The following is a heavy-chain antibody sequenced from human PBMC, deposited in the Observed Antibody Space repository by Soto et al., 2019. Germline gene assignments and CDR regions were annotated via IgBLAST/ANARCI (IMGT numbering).Heavy chain of an antibody. Sequence: GGSLRPSCAAAGFTFSTYGMHWVRQAPGKGLEWVAVMGNDGITTFYADSVKGRFTISRDNSKNTLFLQMNSLRADDTAVYYCAKEFQWELHAFDIWGQGTMVTGSS. V-gene: IGHV3-30*02. CDR1: GFTFSTYG. D-gene: IGHD1-26*01. J-gene: IGHJ3*02. CDR3: AKEFQWELHAFDI. CDR2: MGNDGITT.